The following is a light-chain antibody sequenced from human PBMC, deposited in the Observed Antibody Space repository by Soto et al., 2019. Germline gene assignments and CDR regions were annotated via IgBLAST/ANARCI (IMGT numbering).Light chain of an antibody. J-gene: IGKJ1*01. V-gene: IGKV3-20*01. CDR2: GAS. CDR1: QSVDNNY. CDR3: HHYAST. Sequence: EIFLTQSPGTLSLSPGEEATLSCRASQSVDNNYLAWYQQKPGQTPRLIIYGASGRADGIPQRFSGSGFGTDFTLTITRLEPEDFAVYFCHHYASTFGQGTKVDIK.